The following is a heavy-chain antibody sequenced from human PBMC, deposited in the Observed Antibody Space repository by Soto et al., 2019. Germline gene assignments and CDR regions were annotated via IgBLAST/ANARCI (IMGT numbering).Heavy chain of an antibody. J-gene: IGHJ6*03. CDR1: GVTFSSYG. V-gene: IGHV3-33*01. CDR3: ARDRNRNYYYYYMDV. D-gene: IGHD4-4*01. CDR2: IWYDGSNK. Sequence: GGSLRLSCAASGVTFSSYGMHWVRQAPGKGLEWVTVIWYDGSNKYYADSVKGRFTISRDNSKNTLYLQMNSLRAEDTAVYYCARDRNRNYYYYYMDVWGKGTTVTVSS.